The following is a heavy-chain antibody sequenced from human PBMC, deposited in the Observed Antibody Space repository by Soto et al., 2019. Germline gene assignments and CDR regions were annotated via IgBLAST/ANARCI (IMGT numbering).Heavy chain of an antibody. CDR3: ARDWARYSSSQPFGFMDV. J-gene: IGHJ6*02. Sequence: QVQLVQSGAEVKKPGSSVKVSCKASGGTFSSYAISWVRQAPGQGLEWMGGIIPIFVTANYAQKFQGRVTITADESTSTAYMELSSLRSEDTAVYYCARDWARYSSSQPFGFMDVWGQGTTVTVSS. D-gene: IGHD6-13*01. V-gene: IGHV1-69*12. CDR2: IIPIFVTA. CDR1: GGTFSSYA.